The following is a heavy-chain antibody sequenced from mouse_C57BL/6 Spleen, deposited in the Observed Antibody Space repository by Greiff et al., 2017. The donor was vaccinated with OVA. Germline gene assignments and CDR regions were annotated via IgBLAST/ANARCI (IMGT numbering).Heavy chain of an antibody. D-gene: IGHD1-1*01. J-gene: IGHJ1*03. V-gene: IGHV1-42*01. Sequence: VHVKQSGPELVKPGASVKISCKASGYSFTGYYMNWVKQSPEKSLEWIGEINPSTGGTTYNQKFKAKATLTVDKSSSTAYMQLKSLTSEDSAVYYCARDGSSYDRYFDVWGTGTTVTVSS. CDR2: INPSTGGT. CDR1: GYSFTGYY. CDR3: ARDGSSYDRYFDV.